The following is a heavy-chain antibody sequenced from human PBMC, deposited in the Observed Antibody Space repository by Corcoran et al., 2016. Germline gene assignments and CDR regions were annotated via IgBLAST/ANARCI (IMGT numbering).Heavy chain of an antibody. V-gene: IGHV2-70*01. Sequence: QVTLRESGPALVKPTQTLTLTCTFSGFSLSTSGMCVGWIRPPPGKALEWLELIDWDDDKYYSTSLKTRLTISKDTSKNQLVLTMTNMDPVDTATYYCARTYYDSSGDAFDTWGQGTMVTVSS. D-gene: IGHD3-22*01. CDR1: GFSLSTSGMC. CDR2: IDWDDDK. J-gene: IGHJ3*02. CDR3: ARTYYDSSGDAFDT.